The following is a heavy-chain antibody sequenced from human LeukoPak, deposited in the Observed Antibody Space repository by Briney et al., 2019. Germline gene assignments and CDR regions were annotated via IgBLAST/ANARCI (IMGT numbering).Heavy chain of an antibody. J-gene: IGHJ4*02. CDR3: ARGAGAYPYYFDY. CDR1: GGSISSYY. V-gene: IGHV4-59*08. CDR2: IHYSGST. D-gene: IGHD3-10*01. Sequence: PSETLSLTCTVSGGSISSYYWSWIRQPPGKGLEWIGYIHYSGSTFYNPSLKSRVTISVDTSNIQFSLNLSAVTAADTAVYHYARGAGAYPYYFDYWGQGTLVTVSS.